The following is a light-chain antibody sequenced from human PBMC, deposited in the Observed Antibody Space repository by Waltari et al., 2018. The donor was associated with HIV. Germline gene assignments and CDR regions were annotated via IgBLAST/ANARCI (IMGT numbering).Light chain of an antibody. CDR1: QTVSNNY. CDR2: GSS. CDR3: QQYVTTLYS. Sequence: EIVLTQSPGTLSLSPGGRATLSCRASQTVSNNYLAWYYQKPGQAPRLLIYGSSTRATGIPDRFSGSGSGTDFTLTISRLEPEDFAVYYCQQYVTTLYSFGQGTKLGIK. J-gene: IGKJ2*03. V-gene: IGKV3-20*01.